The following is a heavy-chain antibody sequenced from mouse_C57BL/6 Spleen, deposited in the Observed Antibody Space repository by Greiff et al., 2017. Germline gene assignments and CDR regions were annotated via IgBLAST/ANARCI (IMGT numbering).Heavy chain of an antibody. J-gene: IGHJ1*03. V-gene: IGHV5-9*01. D-gene: IGHD1-1*01. Sequence: EVMLVESGGGLVKPGGSLKLSCAASGFTFSSYTMSWVRQTPEKRLEWVATISGGGGNTYYPDSVKGRFTISRDNAKNTLYLQMSSLRSEDTALYYCARGDYYYGSSYYWYFDVWGTGTTVTVSS. CDR3: ARGDYYYGSSYYWYFDV. CDR1: GFTFSSYT. CDR2: ISGGGGNT.